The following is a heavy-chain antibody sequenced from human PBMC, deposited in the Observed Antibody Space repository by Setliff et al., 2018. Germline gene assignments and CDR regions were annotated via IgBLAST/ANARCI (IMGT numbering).Heavy chain of an antibody. CDR1: GGTFSTYG. D-gene: IGHD1-7*01. Sequence: ASVKVSCKASGGTFSTYGITWVRQAPAQGLEWMGGIIPGLGILDYAQKFQDRVTITADRSTSTAYMELSSLRSEDTAVYYCASRTHPHVITGITQGGGWWYYYYMDVWGKGTTVTSP. CDR3: ASRTHPHVITGITQGGGWWYYYYMDV. J-gene: IGHJ6*03. CDR2: IIPGLGIL. V-gene: IGHV1-69*10.